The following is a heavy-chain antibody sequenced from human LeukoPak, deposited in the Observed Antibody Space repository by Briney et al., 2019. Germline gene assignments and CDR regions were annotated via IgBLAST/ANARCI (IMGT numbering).Heavy chain of an antibody. V-gene: IGHV4-4*07. CDR3: ARALYSSSSPYYGIDV. CDR2: IYTSGST. CDR1: GGSISSYY. Sequence: RPSETLSLTCTVSGGSISSYYWSWIRQPAGKGLEWIGRIYTSGSTNYNPSLKSRVTMSVDTSKNQFSLKLSSVTAADTAVYYCARALYSSSSPYYGIDVWGQGTTVTVSS. D-gene: IGHD6-6*01. J-gene: IGHJ6*02.